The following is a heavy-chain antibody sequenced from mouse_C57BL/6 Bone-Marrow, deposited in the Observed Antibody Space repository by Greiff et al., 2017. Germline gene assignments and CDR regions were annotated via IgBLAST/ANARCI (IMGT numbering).Heavy chain of an antibody. Sequence: EVHLVESGGGLVKPGGSLKLSCAASGFTFSSYAMSWVRQTPEKRLEWVATISDGGSYTYYTDNVKGRFTISRDNAKNNLYLQMSHLKSEDTAIYYCARDRINGNLFDYWGQGTTLTVSS. V-gene: IGHV5-4*01. CDR3: ARDRINGNLFDY. J-gene: IGHJ2*01. D-gene: IGHD2-1*01. CDR2: ISDGGSYT. CDR1: GFTFSSYA.